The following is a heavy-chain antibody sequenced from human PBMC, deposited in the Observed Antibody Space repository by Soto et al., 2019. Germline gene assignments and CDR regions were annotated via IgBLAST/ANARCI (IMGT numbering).Heavy chain of an antibody. V-gene: IGHV3-23*01. Sequence: WSLRLSCAASGFTFRSYAMSWARQAPGKGLEWVSSLLRSGSSTYYADSVKGRFTISSDISANSLYLQMDSLRAEDTAVYYCAKDAVSGDGVWLLDSWGQGTVVTVSS. D-gene: IGHD4-17*01. CDR2: LLRSGSST. CDR3: AKDAVSGDGVWLLDS. CDR1: GFTFRSYA. J-gene: IGHJ5*02.